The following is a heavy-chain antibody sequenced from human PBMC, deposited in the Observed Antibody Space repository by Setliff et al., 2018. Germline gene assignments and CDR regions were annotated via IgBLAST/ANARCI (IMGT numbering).Heavy chain of an antibody. CDR3: ARASTYYNFWSGYYGDSTNWFDP. J-gene: IGHJ5*02. D-gene: IGHD3-3*01. Sequence: SETLSLTCTVSGGSISSYYWSWFRQSPGKGLEWIGSIYYSGSTYYNPSLKSRVTISVDTSKNQFSLKLSSVTAADTAVYYCARASTYYNFWSGYYGDSTNWFDPWGQGTLVTVSS. CDR2: IYYSGST. CDR1: GGSISSYY. V-gene: IGHV4-59*12.